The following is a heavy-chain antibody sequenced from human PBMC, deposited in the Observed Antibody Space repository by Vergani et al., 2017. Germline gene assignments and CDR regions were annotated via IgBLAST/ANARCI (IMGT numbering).Heavy chain of an antibody. D-gene: IGHD4-17*01. V-gene: IGHV3-23*04. CDR1: GFTFSSYA. CDR3: AKDPYGDPTTGFEP. J-gene: IGHJ5*02. CDR2: ISGSGGST. Sequence: VQLVESGGGVVQPGRSLRLSCAASGFTFSSYAMHWVRQAPGKGLEWVSAISGSGGSTYYADSVKGRFTISRDNSKNTLYLQMNSLRAEDTAVYYCAKDPYGDPTTGFEPWGQGTLVTVSS.